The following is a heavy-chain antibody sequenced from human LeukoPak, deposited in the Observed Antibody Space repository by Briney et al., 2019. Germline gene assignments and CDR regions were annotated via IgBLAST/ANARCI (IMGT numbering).Heavy chain of an antibody. J-gene: IGHJ4*02. CDR1: GGSISSYY. CDR2: IYYSGST. V-gene: IGHV4-59*01. Sequence: PSETLSLTCTVSGGSISSYYWSWIRQPPGKGLEWIGYIYYSGSTNYNPSLKSRVTISVDTSKNQFSLKLSSVTAADTAVYYCARVWGSGSQGSFDYWGQGTLVTVSS. CDR3: ARVWGSGSQGSFDY. D-gene: IGHD1-26*01.